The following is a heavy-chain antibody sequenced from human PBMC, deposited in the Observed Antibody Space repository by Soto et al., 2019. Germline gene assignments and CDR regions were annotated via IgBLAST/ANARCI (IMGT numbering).Heavy chain of an antibody. Sequence: SETLSLTCAVYGWSLSGYYWTWIRQPPGKGLEWIGEINHSGSTSYTPSLKSRVTISLDTSKNQFSLNVRSLTAADTAVYYCARGLNGPRLNYWGQGTLVTVSS. V-gene: IGHV4-34*01. CDR2: INHSGST. D-gene: IGHD2-8*01. CDR1: GWSLSGYY. J-gene: IGHJ4*02. CDR3: ARGLNGPRLNY.